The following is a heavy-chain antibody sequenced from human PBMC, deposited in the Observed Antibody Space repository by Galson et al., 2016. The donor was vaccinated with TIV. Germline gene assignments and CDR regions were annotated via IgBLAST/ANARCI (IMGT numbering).Heavy chain of an antibody. CDR1: GGTFHKYT. V-gene: IGHV1-69*02. CDR3: HVVLTSGDSYGLDV. J-gene: IGHJ6*02. CDR2: IVPILGMT. Sequence: SVKVSCKASGGTFHKYTISWVRQAPRQGLEWMGRIVPILGMTNYAEKFQGRVTITADRSTSTAYMELSSLRSEDTAVYYSHVVLTSGDSYGLDVWGQGTTVTVSS. D-gene: IGHD3-22*01.